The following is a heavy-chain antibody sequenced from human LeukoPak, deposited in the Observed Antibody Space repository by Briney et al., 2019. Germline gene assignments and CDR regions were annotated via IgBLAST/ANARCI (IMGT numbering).Heavy chain of an antibody. CDR3: ARRIDSGWYDY. D-gene: IGHD6-19*01. Sequence: GGSLRLSCAASGFTFDDYGLSWVRPAPGKGLEWVSGINWNGGSTGYADSVKGRFTISRDNAKNSLYLQMNSLRAEDTALYHCARRIDSGWYDYWGQGTLVTVSS. CDR1: GFTFDDYG. V-gene: IGHV3-20*01. CDR2: INWNGGST. J-gene: IGHJ4*02.